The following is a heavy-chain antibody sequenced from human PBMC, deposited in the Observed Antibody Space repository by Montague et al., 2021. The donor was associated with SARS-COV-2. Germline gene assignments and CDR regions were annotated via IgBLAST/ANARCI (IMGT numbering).Heavy chain of an antibody. CDR1: GGSISSYY. V-gene: IGHV4-59*08. D-gene: IGHD2-15*01. J-gene: IGHJ5*02. Sequence: SETLSLTCTVSGGSISSYYWSWIRQPPGKGLEWIGYIYYSGSTNYNPSLKSRVTISVDTSKNQFSLKLSSVTAADTAVYYCAGLEAGGCSGGSCYSSWFDPWGQGTLVTVSS. CDR3: AGLEAGGCSGGSCYSSWFDP. CDR2: IYYSGST.